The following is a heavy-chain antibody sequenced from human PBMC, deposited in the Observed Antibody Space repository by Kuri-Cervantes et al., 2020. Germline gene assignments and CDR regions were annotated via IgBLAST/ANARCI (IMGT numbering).Heavy chain of an antibody. V-gene: IGHV1-18*04. CDR2: ISAYNGNT. J-gene: IGHJ6*02. Sequence: GESLKISCQGSGHNFTTYWIDWVRQMPGKGLEWMGWISAYNGNTNYAQKLQGRVTMTTDTSTSTAYMELRSLRSDDTAVYYCASGVGELGYYGMDVWGQGTTVTVSS. CDR3: ASGVGELGYYGMDV. D-gene: IGHD3-10*01. CDR1: GHNFTTYW.